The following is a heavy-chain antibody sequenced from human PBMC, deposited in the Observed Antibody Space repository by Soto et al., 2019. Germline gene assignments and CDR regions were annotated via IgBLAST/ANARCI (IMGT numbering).Heavy chain of an antibody. D-gene: IGHD1-20*01. J-gene: IGHJ4*02. CDR2: ISSNGGYT. CDR3: ARAGITSRPENLDF. Sequence: GVSLRLSCAASGFDFSDYYMTWIRQDPRKGLEWISYISSNGGYTKYADSVKGRFTISREKAKNSLSLHTTSLRVEDTAPYYCARAGITSRPENLDFCGRGTLVTVSS. V-gene: IGHV3-11*05. CDR1: GFDFSDYY.